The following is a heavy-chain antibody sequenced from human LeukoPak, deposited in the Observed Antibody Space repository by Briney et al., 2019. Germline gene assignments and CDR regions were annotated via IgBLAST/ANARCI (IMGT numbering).Heavy chain of an antibody. CDR2: INPNSGGT. Sequence: ASVKVSCKASGYTFTGYYMHWVRQAPGQGLEWMGWINPNSGGTNYAQKFQGRVTMTRDTSISTAYMELSRLRSDDTAVYYCARRWSKDDIVEYAFDIWGQGTMVTVSS. CDR1: GYTFTGYY. V-gene: IGHV1-2*02. J-gene: IGHJ3*02. CDR3: ARRWSKDDIVEYAFDI. D-gene: IGHD5-12*01.